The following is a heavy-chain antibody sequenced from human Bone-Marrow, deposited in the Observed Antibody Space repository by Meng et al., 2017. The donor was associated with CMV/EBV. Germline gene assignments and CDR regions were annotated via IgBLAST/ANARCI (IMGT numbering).Heavy chain of an antibody. CDR2: ISSSGSTI. Sequence: GGSLRLSCAASGFTFSSYEMNWVRQAPGKGLEWVSYISSSGSTIYYADSVKGRFTISRDNAKNSLYLQMNSLRAEDTAVYYCARATPLDIVVVVAATRSGPLDYWGQGTLVTDSS. CDR3: ARATPLDIVVVVAATRSGPLDY. CDR1: GFTFSSYE. V-gene: IGHV3-48*03. J-gene: IGHJ4*02. D-gene: IGHD2-15*01.